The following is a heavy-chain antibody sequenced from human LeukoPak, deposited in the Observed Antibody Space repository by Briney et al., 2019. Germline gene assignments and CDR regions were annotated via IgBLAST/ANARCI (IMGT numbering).Heavy chain of an antibody. CDR1: GFTFSSYW. D-gene: IGHD6-6*01. Sequence: GGSLRLSCAASGFTFSSYWMSWVRQAPGKGLEWVANIKQDGSEKYYVDSVKGRFTISRDNAKNSLYLQMNSLSAEDTAVYYCARDKRPGYFDYWGQGTLVTVSS. CDR2: IKQDGSEK. CDR3: ARDKRPGYFDY. J-gene: IGHJ4*02. V-gene: IGHV3-7*01.